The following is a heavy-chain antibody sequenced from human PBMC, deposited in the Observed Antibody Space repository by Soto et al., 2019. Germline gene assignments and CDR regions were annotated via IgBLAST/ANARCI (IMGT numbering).Heavy chain of an antibody. Sequence: LRLSCAASGITFINYAMSWVRQATGESLEWVSAISGSGGSTYYADSVKGQFTISRDNSKNTLYLQMNSLRAEDTAVYYCAKDLDYDTSGPNDAFDIWGQGTMVPVSS. CDR2: ISGSGGST. D-gene: IGHD3-22*01. J-gene: IGHJ3*02. CDR3: AKDLDYDTSGPNDAFDI. CDR1: GITFINYA. V-gene: IGHV3-23*01.